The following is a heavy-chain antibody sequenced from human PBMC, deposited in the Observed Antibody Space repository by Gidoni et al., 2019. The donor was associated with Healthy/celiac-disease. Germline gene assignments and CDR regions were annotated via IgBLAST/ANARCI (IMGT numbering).Heavy chain of an antibody. V-gene: IGHV3-20*01. CDR3: ARVSYDSSGYTD. Sequence: EVQLVESGGGVVRPGGSLRLSCAAAGFTFDDYGMSWVRQAPGKGLECVSGINWNGGSTGYADSVKGRFTISRDNAKNSLYLQMNSLRAEDTALYHCARVSYDSSGYTDWGQGTLVTVSS. CDR2: INWNGGST. D-gene: IGHD3-22*01. CDR1: GFTFDDYG. J-gene: IGHJ4*02.